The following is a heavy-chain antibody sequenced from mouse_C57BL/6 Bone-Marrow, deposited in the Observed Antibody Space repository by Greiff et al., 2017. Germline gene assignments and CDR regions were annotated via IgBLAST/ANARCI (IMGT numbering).Heavy chain of an antibody. Sequence: QVQLQQPGAELVKPGASVKMSCKASGYTFTSYWMKWVKQRPGKGLEWIGEIDPSDSYTNYNQKFKGKATLTVDTSSSTAYMQLSSLTSGDSAVYYCASVYFEEYYAIDYWGQGTSVTGSA. J-gene: IGHJ4*01. CDR3: ASVYFEEYYAIDY. CDR2: IDPSDSYT. CDR1: GYTFTSYW. D-gene: IGHD2-4*01. V-gene: IGHV1-50*01.